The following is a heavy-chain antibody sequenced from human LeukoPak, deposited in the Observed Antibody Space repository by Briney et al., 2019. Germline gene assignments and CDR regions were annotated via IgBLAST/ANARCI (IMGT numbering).Heavy chain of an antibody. J-gene: IGHJ4*02. D-gene: IGHD5-18*01. Sequence: GGSLRLSCAASGFTFSSYAMSWVRQAPGRGLEWVSAISGSGGSTYYADSVKGRFTISRDNSKNTPYLQMNSLRAEDTAVYYCAKDGILVSAMAYYFDYWGQGTLVTVSS. V-gene: IGHV3-23*01. CDR1: GFTFSSYA. CDR3: AKDGILVSAMAYYFDY. CDR2: ISGSGGST.